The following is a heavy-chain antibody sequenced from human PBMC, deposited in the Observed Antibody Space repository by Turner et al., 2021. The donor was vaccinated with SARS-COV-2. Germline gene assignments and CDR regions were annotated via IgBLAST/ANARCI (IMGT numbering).Heavy chain of an antibody. Sequence: QVQLVQSGAEVKKRGASVKVSCKASGYTVASYGISWVRQAPGQGLEWMGWISAYNGNTNYAQKLQGRVTMTTDTSTSTAYMELRSLRSDDTAVYYCAREPFTYYYDSSGNWFDPWGQGTLVTVSS. CDR1: GYTVASYG. CDR2: ISAYNGNT. V-gene: IGHV1-18*01. CDR3: AREPFTYYYDSSGNWFDP. D-gene: IGHD3-22*01. J-gene: IGHJ5*02.